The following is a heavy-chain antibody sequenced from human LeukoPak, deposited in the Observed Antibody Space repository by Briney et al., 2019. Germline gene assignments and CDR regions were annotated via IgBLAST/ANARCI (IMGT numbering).Heavy chain of an antibody. CDR1: GFTFSSYA. CDR2: ISGSGGST. J-gene: IGHJ4*02. CDR3: AKSRQSMIVVVITTDYFDY. V-gene: IGHV3-23*01. Sequence: QPGGSLRLSCAASGFTFSSYAMSWVRQAPGKGLEWVSAISGSGGSTYYADSVKGRFTISRDNSKNTLYLQMNSLGAEDTAVYYCAKSRQSMIVVVITTDYFDYWGQGTLVTVSS. D-gene: IGHD3-22*01.